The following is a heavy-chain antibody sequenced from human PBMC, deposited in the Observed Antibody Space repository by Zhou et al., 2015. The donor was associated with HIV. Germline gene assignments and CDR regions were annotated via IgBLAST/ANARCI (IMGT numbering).Heavy chain of an antibody. D-gene: IGHD3-10*01. Sequence: QVQLVQSGAEVKKPGASVKVSCKASGYTFTSYYMHWVRQAPGQGLEWMGIINPSGGSTSYAQKFQGRVTMTRDTSTSTVYMELSSLRSEDTAVYYCAKAMVSYYYGMDVWGQGTTVTVSS. CDR2: INPSGGST. CDR3: AKAMVSYYYGMDV. V-gene: IGHV1-46*01. CDR1: GYTFTSYY. J-gene: IGHJ6*02.